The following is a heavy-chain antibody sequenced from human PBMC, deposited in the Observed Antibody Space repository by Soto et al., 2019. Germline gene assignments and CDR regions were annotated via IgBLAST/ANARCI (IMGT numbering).Heavy chain of an antibody. D-gene: IGHD3-9*01. CDR2: IKSKTDGGTT. CDR3: TTAGYYDILTGPNHAFDI. CDR1: GFTISNAW. Sequence: GGSLRLSCAASGFTISNAWMNWVRQAPGKGLEWVGRIKSKTDGGTTDYAAPVKGRFTISRDDSKNTLYLQMNSLKTEDTAVYYCTTAGYYDILTGPNHAFDIWGQGTMVTVSS. V-gene: IGHV3-15*07. J-gene: IGHJ3*02.